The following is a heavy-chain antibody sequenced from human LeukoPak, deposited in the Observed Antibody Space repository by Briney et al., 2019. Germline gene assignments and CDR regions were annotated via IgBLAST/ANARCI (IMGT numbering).Heavy chain of an antibody. D-gene: IGHD3-22*01. J-gene: IGHJ4*02. CDR2: ISGSGSTI. CDR1: GFTFSDYY. CDR3: ASDPARDYYDTSGYSRWVDY. V-gene: IGHV3-11*01. Sequence: GGSLRLSCAASGFTFSDYYMSWIRQAPGKGLEWVSYISGSGSTIYYADSVKGRFTISRDNAKNSLYLQMNSLRAEDTAVYYCASDPARDYYDTSGYSRWVDYWGQGTLVTVSS.